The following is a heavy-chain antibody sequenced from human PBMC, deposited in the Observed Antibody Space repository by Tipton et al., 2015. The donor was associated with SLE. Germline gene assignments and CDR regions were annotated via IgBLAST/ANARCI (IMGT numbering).Heavy chain of an antibody. V-gene: IGHV3-73*01. Sequence: SLRLSCAVSGLTFSDSDIYWVRQTSGRGLEWVGHIVRNYATAYTASVKGRFVISRDDSENTAFLQMKSLKTEDTAVYYCATRMGISGFDLWGQGTLVTVSS. D-gene: IGHD7-27*01. CDR1: GLTFSDSD. CDR2: IVRNYAT. J-gene: IGHJ4*02. CDR3: ATRMGISGFDL.